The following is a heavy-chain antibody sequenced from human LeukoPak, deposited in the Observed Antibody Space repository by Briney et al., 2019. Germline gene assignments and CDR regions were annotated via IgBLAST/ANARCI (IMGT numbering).Heavy chain of an antibody. CDR2: IYYSGST. V-gene: IGHV4-39*07. D-gene: IGHD1-7*01. CDR3: ARGKVGTGTAY. CDR1: GGSISSSSYY. J-gene: IGHJ4*02. Sequence: NPSETLSLTCTVSGGSISSSSYYWGWIRQPPGKGLEWIGSIYYSGSTYYNPSLKSRVTISVDTSKNQFSLKLSSVTAADTAVYYCARGKVGTGTAYWGQGTLVTVSS.